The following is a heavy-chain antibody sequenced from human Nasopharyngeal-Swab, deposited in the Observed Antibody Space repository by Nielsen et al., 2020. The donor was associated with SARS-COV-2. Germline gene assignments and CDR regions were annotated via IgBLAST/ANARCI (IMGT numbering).Heavy chain of an antibody. CDR1: GGSLTSSSYY. Sequence: ESLKISCTVSGGSLTSSSYYWGWIRQPPGKGLEWIGSIYHSGSTYYNPSLKSRVTISVDTSKNQFSLKLSSVTSADTAVYYCARVPITVIIGDAFDIWGQGTMVTVSS. CDR2: IYHSGST. CDR3: ARVPITVIIGDAFDI. D-gene: IGHD3-22*01. V-gene: IGHV4-39*07. J-gene: IGHJ3*02.